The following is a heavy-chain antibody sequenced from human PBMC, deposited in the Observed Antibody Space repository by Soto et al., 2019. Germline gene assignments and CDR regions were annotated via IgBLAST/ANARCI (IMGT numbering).Heavy chain of an antibody. D-gene: IGHD4-17*01. Sequence: QVRLEESGPGLVKPSETLSLICSVSGGSVNNANYFWNWIRHHPENGLEWIGYIYYSGSTRYNPSFKTRVTLEIDTPKYHFTRRLNSVAVADMAVYFCARDADYVGSRGGMDVWGRGTTVTVSS. J-gene: IGHJ6*02. CDR3: ARDADYVGSRGGMDV. V-gene: IGHV4-31*03. CDR2: IYYSGST. CDR1: GGSVNNANYF.